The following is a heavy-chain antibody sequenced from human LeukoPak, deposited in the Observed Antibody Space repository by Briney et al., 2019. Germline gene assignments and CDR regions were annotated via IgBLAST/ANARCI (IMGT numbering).Heavy chain of an antibody. CDR2: IIPIFGIA. V-gene: IGHV1-69*10. J-gene: IGHJ6*03. Sequence: SVKVSCKASGYTFTSYYMHWVRQAPGQGLEWMGGIIPIFGIANYAQKFQDRVTITADKSTSTAYMELSSLRSEDTAVYYCARETSQKGAHYMDVWGKGTTVTISS. D-gene: IGHD3-16*01. CDR1: GYTFTSYY. CDR3: ARETSQKGAHYMDV.